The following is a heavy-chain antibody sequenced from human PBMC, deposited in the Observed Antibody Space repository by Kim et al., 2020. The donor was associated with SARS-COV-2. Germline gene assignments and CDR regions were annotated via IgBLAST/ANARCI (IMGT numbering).Heavy chain of an antibody. CDR1: GFTFSSYG. J-gene: IGHJ4*02. Sequence: GGSLRLSCAASGFTFSSYGMHWVRQAPGKGLEWVAVISYDGSNKYYADSVKGRFTISRDNSKNTLYLQMNSLRAEDTAVYYCAKEGDSSSWLDYWGQGT. D-gene: IGHD6-13*01. V-gene: IGHV3-30*18. CDR2: ISYDGSNK. CDR3: AKEGDSSSWLDY.